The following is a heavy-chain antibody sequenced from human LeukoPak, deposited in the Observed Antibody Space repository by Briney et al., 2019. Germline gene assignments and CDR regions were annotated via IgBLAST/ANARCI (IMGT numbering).Heavy chain of an antibody. D-gene: IGHD2-15*01. V-gene: IGHV3-66*01. Sequence: GGSLRLSCAASGFTVSSNYMSWVRQAPGKGLEWVSVIYSGGSAYYADSVKGRFTISRDNSKNTVYLQMSSLRAEDTAMYYCARGPCSGVSCYSGYYDYWGQGTLVTVSS. J-gene: IGHJ4*02. CDR3: ARGPCSGVSCYSGYYDY. CDR1: GFTVSSNY. CDR2: IYSGGSA.